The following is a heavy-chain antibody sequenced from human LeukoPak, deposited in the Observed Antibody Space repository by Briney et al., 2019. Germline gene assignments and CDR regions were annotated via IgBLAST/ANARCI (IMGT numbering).Heavy chain of an antibody. D-gene: IGHD1-26*01. Sequence: ASVKVSCKASAYTFTDYYVHWVQQAPGQGLEWMGRINPSSGDTNYAQNFQGRVTMTRDASISTAYMELSRLRSDDTAVYYCATTSGNFYYWGQGTLVTVSS. CDR1: AYTFTDYY. J-gene: IGHJ4*02. V-gene: IGHV1-2*06. CDR2: INPSSGDT. CDR3: ATTSGNFYY.